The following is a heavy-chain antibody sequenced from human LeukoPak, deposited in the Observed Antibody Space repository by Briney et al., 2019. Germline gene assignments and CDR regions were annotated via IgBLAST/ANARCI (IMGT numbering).Heavy chain of an antibody. CDR1: GFTFSSYG. CDR3: AKEQWLGPGDYYYGMDV. J-gene: IGHJ6*02. CDR2: ISYDGSNK. D-gene: IGHD6-19*01. V-gene: IGHV3-30*18. Sequence: GGSLRLSCAASGFTFSSYGMHWVRQAPGKGLEWVAVISYDGSNKYYADSVEGRFTISRDNSKNTLYLQMNSLRAEDTAVFYCAKEQWLGPGDYYYGMDVWGQGTTVTVSS.